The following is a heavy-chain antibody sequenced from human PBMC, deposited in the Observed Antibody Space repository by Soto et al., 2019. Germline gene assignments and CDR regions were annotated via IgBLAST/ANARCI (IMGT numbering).Heavy chain of an antibody. V-gene: IGHV3-33*01. CDR2: LWADGSHE. CDR1: GFTFSIYG. D-gene: IGHD3-16*01. Sequence: QVQLEESGGGVVQPGRSLRLSCAASGFTFSIYGMHWVRQAPGKGLEWVASLWADGSHECYADSVKGRFTVSRDNSKSTVYLQMNSLRAEDTALYYCAREQTGGNDAFDIWGQGTMVTVSS. J-gene: IGHJ3*02. CDR3: AREQTGGNDAFDI.